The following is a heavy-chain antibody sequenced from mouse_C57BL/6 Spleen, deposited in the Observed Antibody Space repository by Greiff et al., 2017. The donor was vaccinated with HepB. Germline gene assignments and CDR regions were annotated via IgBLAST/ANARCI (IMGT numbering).Heavy chain of an antibody. CDR3: ARKSAQATGDY. V-gene: IGHV1-50*01. D-gene: IGHD3-2*02. CDR1: GYTFTSYW. Sequence: QVQLQQPGAELVKPGASVKLSCKASGYTFTSYWMQWVKQRPGQGLEWIGEIDPSDSYTNYNQKFKGKATLTVDTSSSTAYMQLRSLTSEDSAVYYCARKSAQATGDYWGQGTTLTVSS. CDR2: IDPSDSYT. J-gene: IGHJ2*01.